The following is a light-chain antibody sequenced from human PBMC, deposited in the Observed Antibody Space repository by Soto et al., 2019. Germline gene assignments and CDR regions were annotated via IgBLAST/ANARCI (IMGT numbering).Light chain of an antibody. CDR3: ISYTGGSSPYV. CDR1: SSDVGAYYS. Sequence: QSVLTQPASVSVSPGQSITISCTGTSSDVGAYYSVSWYQHHPGKAPKLIIYGVTNRPSGVSNRFSGSKSGNTASLTISGLQAEDEADYHCISYTGGSSPYVYGPAPKVTVL. J-gene: IGLJ1*01. CDR2: GVT. V-gene: IGLV2-14*01.